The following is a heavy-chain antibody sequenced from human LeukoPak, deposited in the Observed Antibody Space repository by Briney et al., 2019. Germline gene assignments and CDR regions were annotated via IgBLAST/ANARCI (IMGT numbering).Heavy chain of an antibody. D-gene: IGHD2-15*01. Sequence: PGGSLRLSCAASGFTFSNYAMNWVRQAPGKWLEWVSTISGVGDSTYYAESVKGRITMSRDNSKNTVYLQMNSLRAEDTAIYYCAKRADGCSGVSCYYYYMDVWGKGTTVTVSS. V-gene: IGHV3-23*01. J-gene: IGHJ6*03. CDR1: GFTFSNYA. CDR2: ISGVGDST. CDR3: AKRADGCSGVSCYYYYMDV.